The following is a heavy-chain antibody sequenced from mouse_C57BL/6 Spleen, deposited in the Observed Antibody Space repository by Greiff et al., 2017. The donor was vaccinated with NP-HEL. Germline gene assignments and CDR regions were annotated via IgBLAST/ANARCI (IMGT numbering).Heavy chain of an antibody. J-gene: IGHJ2*01. CDR2: INPNNGGT. Sequence: VQLQQSGPELVKPGASVKISCKASGYTFTDYYMNWVKQSHGKSLEWIGDINPNNGGTSYNQKCKGKATLTVDKSSSTAYMELRSLTSEDSAVYYCARGGYYFDYWGQGTTLTVSS. CDR3: ARGGYYFDY. CDR1: GYTFTDYY. D-gene: IGHD1-1*02. V-gene: IGHV1-26*01.